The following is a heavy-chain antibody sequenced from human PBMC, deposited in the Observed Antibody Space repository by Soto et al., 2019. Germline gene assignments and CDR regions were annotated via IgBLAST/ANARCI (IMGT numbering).Heavy chain of an antibody. Sequence: GGSLRLSCAASGFTFSSYGMSWVRQAPGKGLEWVANIKQDGSEKYYVDSVKGRFTISRDNAKNSLYLQMNSLRAEDTAVYYCARDAYKWDYWGQGTLVTVSS. CDR1: GFTFSSYG. V-gene: IGHV3-7*01. D-gene: IGHD1-1*01. CDR3: ARDAYKWDY. J-gene: IGHJ4*02. CDR2: IKQDGSEK.